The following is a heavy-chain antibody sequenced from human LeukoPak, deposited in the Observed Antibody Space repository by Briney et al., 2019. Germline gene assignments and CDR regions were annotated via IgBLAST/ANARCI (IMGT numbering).Heavy chain of an antibody. Sequence: GGSLRLSCAASGFTFSGNWMSWVRQAPGKGLEWVANIKQDGSEKYYVDSVKGRFTISRDNAKNSLYLQMNSLRAEDTAVYYCARVDYGDYGWFDPWGQGTLVTVSS. D-gene: IGHD4-17*01. V-gene: IGHV3-7*01. CDR1: GFTFSGNW. J-gene: IGHJ5*02. CDR2: IKQDGSEK. CDR3: ARVDYGDYGWFDP.